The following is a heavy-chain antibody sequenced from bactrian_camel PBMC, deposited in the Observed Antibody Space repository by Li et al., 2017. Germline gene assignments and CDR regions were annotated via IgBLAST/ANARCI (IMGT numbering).Heavy chain of an antibody. V-gene: IGHV3-3*01. CDR3: AATDYGWRDARTYES. J-gene: IGHJ4*01. CDR2: IYVSGGAT. CDR1: LGTFTKYSGYC. Sequence: QVQLVESGGGSVEAGGSLRLSCAGSLGTFTKYSGYCMGWFRQAPGKEREVVASIYVSGGATYYADSVKGRFTISRDNARNTVYLQMNSLKPEDTAMYYCAATDYGWRDARTYESWGQGTQVTVS. D-gene: IGHD5*01.